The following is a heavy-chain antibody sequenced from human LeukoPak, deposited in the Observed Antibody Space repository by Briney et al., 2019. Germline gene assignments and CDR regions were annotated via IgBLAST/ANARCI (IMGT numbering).Heavy chain of an antibody. CDR3: ARDRQYDYVWGSYRSDYYYYGMDV. J-gene: IGHJ6*02. CDR2: IYYSGST. D-gene: IGHD3-16*02. Sequence: SETLSLTCTVSGGSISSYYWSWIRQPPGKGLEWIGYIYYSGSTNYNPSLKSRVTISVDTSKNQFSLKLSSVTAADTAVYYCARDRQYDYVWGSYRSDYYYYGMDVWGQGTTVTVSS. V-gene: IGHV4-59*01. CDR1: GGSISSYY.